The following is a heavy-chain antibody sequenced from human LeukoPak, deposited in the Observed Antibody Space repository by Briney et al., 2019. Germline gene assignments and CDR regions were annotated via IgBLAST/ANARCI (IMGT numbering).Heavy chain of an antibody. CDR1: GFMFSSYW. V-gene: IGHV3-74*01. D-gene: IGHD4-17*01. Sequence: PGGSLRLSCAASGFMFSSYWMHWVRQLPGKGLVWVSRINIDGSTTTYADSVKGRFTIPRDNAKNTLYLQMNSLRAEDTAVYYCVRWGTTVTTNIPAFDIWGQGTVVTVSS. J-gene: IGHJ3*02. CDR3: VRWGTTVTTNIPAFDI. CDR2: INIDGSTT.